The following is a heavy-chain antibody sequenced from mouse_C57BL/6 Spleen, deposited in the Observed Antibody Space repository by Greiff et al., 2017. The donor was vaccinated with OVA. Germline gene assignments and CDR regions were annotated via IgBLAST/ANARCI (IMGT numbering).Heavy chain of an antibody. J-gene: IGHJ2*01. D-gene: IGHD1-1*01. CDR1: GYSITSGYY. V-gene: IGHV3-6*01. CDR2: ISYDGSN. CDR3: ASRTTVVFDY. Sequence: VQLQQSGPGLVKPSQSLSLTCSVTGYSITSGYYWNWIRQFPGNKLEWMGYISYDGSNNYNPSLKNRISITRDTSKNQFFLKLNSVTTEDTATYYCASRTTVVFDYWGQGTTLTVSS.